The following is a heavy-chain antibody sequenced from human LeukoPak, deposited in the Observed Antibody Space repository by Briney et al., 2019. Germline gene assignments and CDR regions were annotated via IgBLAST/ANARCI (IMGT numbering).Heavy chain of an antibody. CDR2: INSDGSST. D-gene: IGHD4-11*01. CDR3: ARAPHYSNYGPYYYGMDV. Sequence: PGGSLRLSCAASGFTFSSYWMYWVRQAPGKGLVWVSRINSDGSSTSYADSVKGRFTISRDNAKNSLYLQMNSLRAEDTAVYYCARAPHYSNYGPYYYGMDVWGQGTTVTVSS. J-gene: IGHJ6*02. V-gene: IGHV3-74*01. CDR1: GFTFSSYW.